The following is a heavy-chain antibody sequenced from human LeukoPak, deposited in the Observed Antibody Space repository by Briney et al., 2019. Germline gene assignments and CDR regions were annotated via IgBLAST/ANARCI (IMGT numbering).Heavy chain of an antibody. Sequence: GGSLRLSCAASGFTFSSYNMNWVRQPPGKGLEWVSSISSSSGHIHYADSVKGRFTISRDNANNSLYLQMNSLGDEDTAVYYCARDPGTVADPYFDYWGQGSLVTVSS. CDR3: ARDPGTVADPYFDY. D-gene: IGHD6-19*01. J-gene: IGHJ4*02. V-gene: IGHV3-21*01. CDR1: GFTFSSYN. CDR2: ISSSSGHI.